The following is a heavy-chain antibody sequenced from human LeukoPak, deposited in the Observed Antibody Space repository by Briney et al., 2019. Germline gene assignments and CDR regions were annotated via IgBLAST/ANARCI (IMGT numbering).Heavy chain of an antibody. V-gene: IGHV3-21*01. CDR2: ISSINSYI. Sequence: GGSLRLSCAASGFTFSSYNINWVRPAPGKGLEWVSSISSINSYIYYADSVKGRFTISRDNAKNSLYLQMNSLRAEDTAVYYCARGGLRSYYFDYWGQGTLVTVSS. D-gene: IGHD5/OR15-5a*01. CDR3: ARGGLRSYYFDY. CDR1: GFTFSSYN. J-gene: IGHJ4*02.